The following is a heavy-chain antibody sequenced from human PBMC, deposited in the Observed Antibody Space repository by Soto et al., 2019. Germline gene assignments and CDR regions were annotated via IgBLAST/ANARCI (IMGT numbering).Heavy chain of an antibody. CDR2: IIPGADVS. D-gene: IGHD1-20*01. CDR1: GFTFSSFF. V-gene: IGHV3-23*01. J-gene: IGHJ3*01. CDR3: VRRAITATTKWGAFEV. Sequence: EVQLLESGGGLVQPGGSLRLSCAASGFTFSSFFWNGARRAPGKGLEWVSTIIPGADVSHYTDSVKGRFTISRDNSRRTLHLQMDSLRVEDAAVYFCVRRAITATTKWGAFEVWGQGTAVTVSS.